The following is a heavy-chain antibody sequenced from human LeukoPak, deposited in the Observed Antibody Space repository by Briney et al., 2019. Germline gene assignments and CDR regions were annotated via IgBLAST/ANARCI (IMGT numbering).Heavy chain of an antibody. J-gene: IGHJ4*02. Sequence: PSGTLSLTCAVYGGSFSGYYWRWIRQPPGKGLEWIGEINHSGSTNYHPSLKSRVTISVDTPKNQFSLMLSSVTAADTAMYYCARGRLDYVWGSYRPYYFDYWGQGTLVTVSS. CDR3: ARGRLDYVWGSYRPYYFDY. V-gene: IGHV4-34*01. CDR1: GGSFSGYY. CDR2: INHSGST. D-gene: IGHD3-16*02.